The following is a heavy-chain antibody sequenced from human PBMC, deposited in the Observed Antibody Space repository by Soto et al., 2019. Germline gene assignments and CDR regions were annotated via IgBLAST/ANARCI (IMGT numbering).Heavy chain of an antibody. D-gene: IGHD4-4*01. Sequence: GGSLRLSCAASGFTFSNAWMSWVRQAPGKGLEWVSAISGSGGSTYYADSVKGRFTISRDNSKNTLYLQMNSLRAEDTAVYYCAKVRDYSNYLNYYYYMDVWGKGTTVTVSS. V-gene: IGHV3-23*01. J-gene: IGHJ6*03. CDR3: AKVRDYSNYLNYYYYMDV. CDR2: ISGSGGST. CDR1: GFTFSNAW.